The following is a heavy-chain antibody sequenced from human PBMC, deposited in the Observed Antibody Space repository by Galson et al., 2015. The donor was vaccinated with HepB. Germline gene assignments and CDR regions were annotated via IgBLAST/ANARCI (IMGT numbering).Heavy chain of an antibody. J-gene: IGHJ4*02. CDR2: ISYDGSNK. Sequence: SLRLSCAASGFTFSSYAMHWVRQAPGKGLEWVAVISYDGSNKYYADSVKGRFTISRDNSKNTLYLQMNSLRAEDTAVYYCARGDRGVNDYWGQGTLVTVSS. V-gene: IGHV3-30*04. D-gene: IGHD3-10*01. CDR1: GFTFSSYA. CDR3: ARGDRGVNDY.